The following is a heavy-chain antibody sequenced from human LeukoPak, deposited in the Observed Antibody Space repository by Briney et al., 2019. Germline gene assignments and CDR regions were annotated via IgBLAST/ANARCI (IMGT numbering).Heavy chain of an antibody. CDR2: ISWNSGSI. J-gene: IGHJ3*02. Sequence: GGSLRLSCAASGFTFDDYAMHWVRQAPGKGLEWVSGISWNSGSIGYADSVKGRFTISTDNAKNSLYMQMNSLRAEDIALYHCAKERIAVAGLNNAFDIWGQGTMVTVSS. D-gene: IGHD6-19*01. V-gene: IGHV3-9*03. CDR3: AKERIAVAGLNNAFDI. CDR1: GFTFDDYA.